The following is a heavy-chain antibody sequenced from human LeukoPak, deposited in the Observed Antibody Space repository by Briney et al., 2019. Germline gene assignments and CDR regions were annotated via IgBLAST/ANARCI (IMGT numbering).Heavy chain of an antibody. V-gene: IGHV4-38-2*02. CDR2: IYHSGST. CDR3: ARDVYYYGSGSYGV. J-gene: IGHJ4*02. Sequence: SETLSLTCTVSDYSISSGYYWGWIRQPPGKGLEWIGSIYHSGSTYYNPSLKSRVTISVDTSKNQFSLKLSSVTAANTAVYYCARDVYYYGSGSYGVWGQGTLVTVSS. D-gene: IGHD3-10*01. CDR1: DYSISSGYY.